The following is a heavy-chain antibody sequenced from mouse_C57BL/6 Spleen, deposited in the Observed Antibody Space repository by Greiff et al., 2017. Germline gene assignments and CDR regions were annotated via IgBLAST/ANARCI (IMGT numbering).Heavy chain of an antibody. CDR1: GYTFTSYD. CDR3: AREGDGYYRFFDY. D-gene: IGHD2-3*01. CDR2: IYPRDGST. V-gene: IGHV1-85*01. Sequence: VQLQQSGPELVKPGASVKLSCKASGYTFTSYDINWVKQRPGQGLEWIGWIYPRDGSTKYNEKFKGKATLTVDTSSSTAYMELHSLTSEDSAVYFCAREGDGYYRFFDYWGQGTTLTVSS. J-gene: IGHJ2*01.